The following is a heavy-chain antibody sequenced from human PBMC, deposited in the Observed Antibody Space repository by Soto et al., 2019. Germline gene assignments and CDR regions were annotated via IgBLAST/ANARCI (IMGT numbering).Heavy chain of an antibody. CDR3: AAEGHYYGSGSYGGGFDAFDI. Sequence: SETLSLTCTVSGGSISSYYWSWIRQPPGKGLEWIGYIYYSGSTNYNPSLKSRVTISVDTSKNQFSLKLSSLTAADTAVYYCAAEGHYYGSGSYGGGFDAFDIWGQGTMVT. CDR1: GGSISSYY. V-gene: IGHV4-59*01. D-gene: IGHD3-10*01. CDR2: IYYSGST. J-gene: IGHJ3*02.